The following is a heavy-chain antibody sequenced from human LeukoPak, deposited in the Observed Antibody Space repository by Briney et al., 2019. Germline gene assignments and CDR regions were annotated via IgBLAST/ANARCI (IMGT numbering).Heavy chain of an antibody. CDR2: ISYDGSNK. CDR1: GFTFDDYA. D-gene: IGHD3-3*01. Sequence: GRSLRLSCAASGFTFDDYAMHWVRQAPGKGLEWVAVISYDGSNKYYADSVKGRFTISRDNSKNTLYLQMNSLRAEDTAVYYCARVPSYYDYRFDPWGQGTLVTVSS. J-gene: IGHJ5*02. V-gene: IGHV3-30-3*01. CDR3: ARVPSYYDYRFDP.